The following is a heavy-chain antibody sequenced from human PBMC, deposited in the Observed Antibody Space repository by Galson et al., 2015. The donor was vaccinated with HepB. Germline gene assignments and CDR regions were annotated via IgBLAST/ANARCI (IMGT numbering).Heavy chain of an antibody. D-gene: IGHD3-22*01. CDR2: ISYDGSNK. CDR3: AKDAENYYDTPGWFDP. CDR1: GFTFSSYG. Sequence: SLRLSCAASGFTFSSYGMHWVRQAPGKGLEWVAVISYDGSNKYYADSVKGRFTISRDNSKNTLYLQMNSLRAEDTAVYYCAKDAENYYDTPGWFDPWGQGTLVTVSS. V-gene: IGHV3-30*18. J-gene: IGHJ5*02.